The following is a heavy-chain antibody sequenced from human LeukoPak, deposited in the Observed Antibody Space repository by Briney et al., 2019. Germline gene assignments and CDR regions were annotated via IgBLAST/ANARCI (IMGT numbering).Heavy chain of an antibody. CDR1: GYSFTSYW. J-gene: IGHJ3*02. Sequence: PGESLKISCKGSGYSFTSYWIGWVRQMPGKGLEWMGIIYPGDSDTRYSPSFQGQVTISADKSISTAYLQWSSLKASDTAMYYCARFPLAAAGQGAFDIWGQGTMVTVSS. V-gene: IGHV5-51*01. D-gene: IGHD6-13*01. CDR3: ARFPLAAAGQGAFDI. CDR2: IYPGDSDT.